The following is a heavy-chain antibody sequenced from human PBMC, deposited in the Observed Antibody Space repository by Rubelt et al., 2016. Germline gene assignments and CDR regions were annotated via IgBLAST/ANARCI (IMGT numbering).Heavy chain of an antibody. Sequence: QVQLVQSGAEVKKPGASVKVSCKASGYTFTSYGISWVRQAPGQGLEWMGWISAYNGNTNYAQKLQGRVTMTTDTSTGTAYMELRSLGADDTAVYYCARYLGIEGDFDYWGQGTLVTVSS. J-gene: IGHJ4*02. CDR2: ISAYNGNT. CDR1: GYTFTSYG. CDR3: ARYLGIEGDFDY. D-gene: IGHD7-27*01. V-gene: IGHV1-18*01.